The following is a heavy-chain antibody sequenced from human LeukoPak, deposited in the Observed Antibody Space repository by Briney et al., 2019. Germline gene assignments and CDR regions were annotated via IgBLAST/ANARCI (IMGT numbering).Heavy chain of an antibody. J-gene: IGHJ4*02. D-gene: IGHD3-22*01. CDR1: GFTFSSYG. CDR2: IWYDGSNK. CDR3: ARELYDSSGYYYSTFDY. V-gene: IGHV3-33*01. Sequence: PGGSLRLSCAASGFTFSSYGMHWVRQAPGKGLEWVAVIWYDGSNKYYADSVKGRFTISRDNSKNTLYLQMNSLRAEDTAVYYCARELYDSSGYYYSTFDYWGQGTLVTVSS.